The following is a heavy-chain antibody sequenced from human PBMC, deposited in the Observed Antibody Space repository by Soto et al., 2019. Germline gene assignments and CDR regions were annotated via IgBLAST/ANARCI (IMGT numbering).Heavy chain of an antibody. CDR2: IIPIFGTA. CDR1: GGTFSSYA. J-gene: IGHJ4*02. CDR3: ARVVRHDYGDYAPFDY. Sequence: SVKVSFKASGGTFSSYAISWVRQAPGQGREWMGGIIPIFGTANHAQKFQGRCTITADKSTRTAYTELSSMRSEDTAVYYCARVVRHDYGDYAPFDYWGQGTLVTVSS. V-gene: IGHV1-69*06. D-gene: IGHD4-17*01.